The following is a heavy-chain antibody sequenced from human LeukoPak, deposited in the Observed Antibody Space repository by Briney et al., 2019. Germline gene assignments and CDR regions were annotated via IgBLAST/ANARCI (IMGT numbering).Heavy chain of an antibody. CDR3: ARDFGYRASNDAFDI. J-gene: IGHJ3*02. CDR1: GGSISSYY. V-gene: IGHV4-4*07. D-gene: IGHD5-18*01. Sequence: PSETLCLTCTVSGGSISSYYWSWIRQPAGKGLEWIGRIYTSGSTNYNPSLKSRVTMSVDTSKNQFSLKLSSVTAADTAVYYCARDFGYRASNDAFDIWGQGTMVTVSS. CDR2: IYTSGST.